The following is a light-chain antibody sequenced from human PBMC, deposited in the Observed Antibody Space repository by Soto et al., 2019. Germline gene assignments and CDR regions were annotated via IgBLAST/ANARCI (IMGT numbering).Light chain of an antibody. V-gene: IGKV4-1*01. CDR1: QSVLFSTNNLNY. Sequence: IVVTQSPDSLAVSMGERATINCRSSQSVLFSTNNLNYFAWYLQKPGQSPQLLIYEVSTRVSGVPDRFSGSGSGTDFTLEISRVETDDVGIYYCMQSTQLPPTFGQGTRLEIK. CDR3: MQSTQLPPT. J-gene: IGKJ5*01. CDR2: EVS.